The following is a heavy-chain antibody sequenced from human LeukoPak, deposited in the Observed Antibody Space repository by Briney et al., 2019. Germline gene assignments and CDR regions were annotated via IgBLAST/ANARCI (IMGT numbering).Heavy chain of an antibody. CDR3: ARAQWELQHAFDI. V-gene: IGHV4-30-2*01. CDR1: GDSISSGGDY. CDR2: IYHSGST. J-gene: IGHJ3*02. Sequence: SETLSLTCTVSGDSISSGGDYWSWIRQPPGKGLEWIGYIYHSGSTSHNPSLQSRVTISVDRSKTQFSLKLNPVTAADTAVYYCARAQWELQHAFDIWGQGTMVTVSS. D-gene: IGHD1-26*01.